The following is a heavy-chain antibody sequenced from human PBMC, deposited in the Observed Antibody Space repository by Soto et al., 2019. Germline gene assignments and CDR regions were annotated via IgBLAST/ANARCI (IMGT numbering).Heavy chain of an antibody. CDR2: IYWDDDE. CDR1: GFSLSTSGVG. Sequence: QITLKESGPTLVKPTQPLTLTCTFSGFSLSTSGVGVGWIRQPPGKALEWLALIYWDDDERYSPSLQSRLTITKDTSKNRVVLTMTTMDPVDTATYYCAHRTRRDWFDPWGQGILVTVSS. V-gene: IGHV2-5*02. CDR3: AHRTRRDWFDP. J-gene: IGHJ5*02.